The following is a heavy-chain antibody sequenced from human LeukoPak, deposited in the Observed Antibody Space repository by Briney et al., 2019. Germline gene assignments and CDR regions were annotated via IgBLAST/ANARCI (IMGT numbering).Heavy chain of an antibody. CDR3: ARAEYYYDSSGYYSGAFDI. V-gene: IGHV4-4*07. CDR2: IYTSGST. Sequence: SETLSLTCTVSGGSISSYYWSWIRQSPGKGLEWIGRIYTSGSTNYNPSLKSRVTISVDTSKNQFSLKLSSVTAADTAVYYCARAEYYYDSSGYYSGAFDIWGQGTMVTVSS. J-gene: IGHJ3*02. D-gene: IGHD3-22*01. CDR1: GGSISSYY.